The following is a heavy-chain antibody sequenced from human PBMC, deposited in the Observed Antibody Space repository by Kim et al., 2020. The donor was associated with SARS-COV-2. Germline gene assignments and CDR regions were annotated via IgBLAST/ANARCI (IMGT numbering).Heavy chain of an antibody. CDR1: GFTFSSDW. J-gene: IGHJ4*01. D-gene: IGHD6-19*01. CDR3: AREDSSSWGHFDS. CDR2: INSDGSTT. V-gene: IGHV3-74*01. Sequence: GGSLRLSCAASGFTFSSDWMHWVRQAPGKGLVWVSRINSDGSTTNYADSVKGRFTISRDNAKNTLYLQMNSLRDEDTALYYCAREDSSSWGHFDSWGPGTLVTVSS.